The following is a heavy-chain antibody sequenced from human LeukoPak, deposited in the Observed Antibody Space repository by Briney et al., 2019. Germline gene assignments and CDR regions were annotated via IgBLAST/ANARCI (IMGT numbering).Heavy chain of an antibody. CDR2: IYPGDSDA. CDR1: GYSFTTYW. J-gene: IGHJ4*02. V-gene: IGHV5-51*01. D-gene: IGHD3-9*01. CDR3: ARRGILRESLDY. Sequence: GESLKISCQGSGYSFTTYWIGWVRQMPGKGLEWMGIIYPGDSDARYSPSFEGQVTLSVDNSISTAYLQWSSLKASDTAVYYCARRGILRESLDYWGQGTLVTVSS.